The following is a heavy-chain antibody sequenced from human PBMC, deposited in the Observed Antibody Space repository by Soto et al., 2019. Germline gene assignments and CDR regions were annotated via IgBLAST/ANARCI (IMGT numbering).Heavy chain of an antibody. D-gene: IGHD5-12*01. CDR2: ISSSSSYI. CDR3: ARDNRDGYNYNYYYGMDV. J-gene: IGHJ6*02. Sequence: EVQLVESGGGLVKPGGSLRLSCAASGFTFSSYSMNWVRQAPGKGLEWVSSISSSSSYIYYADSVKGRFTISRDNAKNSLYLQMNSLRAEDTAVYYCARDNRDGYNYNYYYGMDVWGQGTTVTVSS. CDR1: GFTFSSYS. V-gene: IGHV3-21*01.